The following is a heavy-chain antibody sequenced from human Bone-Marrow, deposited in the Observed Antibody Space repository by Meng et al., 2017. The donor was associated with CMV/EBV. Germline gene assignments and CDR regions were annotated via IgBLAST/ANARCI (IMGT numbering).Heavy chain of an antibody. CDR3: TTGFGELWESLDAFDI. CDR1: GFTFSNAW. V-gene: IGHV3-15*01. J-gene: IGHJ3*02. Sequence: GSSLKISCAASGFTFSNAWMSWVRQAPGKGLEWVGRIKSKTDGGTTDYAAPVKGRFTISRDDSKNTLYLQMNSLKTEDTAVYYCTTGFGELWESLDAFDIWGQGTMVTVSS. D-gene: IGHD3-10*01. CDR2: IKSKTDGGTT.